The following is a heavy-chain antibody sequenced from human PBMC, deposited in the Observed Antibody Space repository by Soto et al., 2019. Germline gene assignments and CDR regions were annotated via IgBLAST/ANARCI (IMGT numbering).Heavy chain of an antibody. CDR2: INSDGSST. D-gene: IGHD2-21*02. Sequence: GGSLRLSCAASGFTFSSYWMHWVRQAQGKGLVWVSRINSDGSSTSYADSVKGRFTISRDNAKNTLYLQMNSLRAEDTAVYYCARDRRTNHCSHGMDGWGKGTTVTVSS. J-gene: IGHJ6*04. CDR3: ARDRRTNHCSHGMDG. V-gene: IGHV3-74*01. CDR1: GFTFSSYW.